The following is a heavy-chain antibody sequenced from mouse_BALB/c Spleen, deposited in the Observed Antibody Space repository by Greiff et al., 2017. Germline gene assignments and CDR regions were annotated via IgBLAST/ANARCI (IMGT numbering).Heavy chain of an antibody. D-gene: IGHD1-1*01. V-gene: IGHV4-1*02. J-gene: IGHJ3*01. CDR2: INPDSSTI. CDR3: ARPYYYGSSYGFAY. CDR1: GFDFSRYW. Sequence: EVKLQESGGGLVQPGGSLKLSCAASGFDFSRYWMSWVRQAPGKGLEWIGEINPDSSTINYTPSLKDKFIISRDNAKNTLYLQMSKVRSEDTALYYWARPYYYGSSYGFAYWGQGTLVTVSA.